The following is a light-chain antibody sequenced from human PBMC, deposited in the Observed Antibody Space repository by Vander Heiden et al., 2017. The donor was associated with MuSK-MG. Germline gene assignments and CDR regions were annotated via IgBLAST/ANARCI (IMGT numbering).Light chain of an antibody. Sequence: DIQMTQSPSSLSASVGDRVTVTKSFNRAFANYLAWFQQQPGKAPKSLIYAASSLQSGVPSKFSGSGSGTDFTLTISSLQPEDFATYYCQRDNSYRLTFGAGTKVEIK. CDR1: RAFANY. CDR3: QRDNSYRLT. V-gene: IGKV1-16*02. J-gene: IGKJ4*01. CDR2: AAS.